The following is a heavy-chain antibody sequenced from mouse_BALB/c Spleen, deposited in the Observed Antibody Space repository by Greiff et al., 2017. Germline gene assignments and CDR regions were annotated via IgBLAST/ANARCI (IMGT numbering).Heavy chain of an antibody. D-gene: IGHD2-14*01. CDR2: ISNLAYSI. J-gene: IGHJ2*01. CDR3: ARAYYRSYYFDY. CDR1: GFSLSDYG. V-gene: IGHV5-15*02. Sequence: EVKLVESGGGLVLPGGSRTLSCAASGFSLSDYGVAWLRQAPGKGPEWVAFISNLAYSIYYADTVTGRFTISRENAKNTLYLEMSSLRSEDTAMYYCARAYYRSYYFDYWGQGTTLTVSS.